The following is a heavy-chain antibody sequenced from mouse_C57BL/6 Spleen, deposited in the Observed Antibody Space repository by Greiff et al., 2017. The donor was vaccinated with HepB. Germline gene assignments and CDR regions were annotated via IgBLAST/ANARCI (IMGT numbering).Heavy chain of an antibody. CDR3: VRHSGTTGAMDY. CDR2: IRSKSNNYAT. Sequence: EVQRVESGGGLVQPKGSLKLSCAASGFSFNTYAMNWVRQAPGKGLEWVARIRSKSNNYATYYADSVKDRFTISRDDSESMLYLQMNNLKTEDTAMYYCVRHSGTTGAMDYWGQGTSVTVSS. V-gene: IGHV10-1*01. J-gene: IGHJ4*01. D-gene: IGHD3-1*01. CDR1: GFSFNTYA.